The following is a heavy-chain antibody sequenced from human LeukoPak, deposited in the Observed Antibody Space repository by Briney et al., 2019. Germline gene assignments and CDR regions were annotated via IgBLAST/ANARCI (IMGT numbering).Heavy chain of an antibody. J-gene: IGHJ4*02. D-gene: IGHD6-6*01. CDR2: ISDNGGNT. CDR1: GFTFSIYG. Sequence: PGGTLRLSCAASGFTFSIYGMGWVRQAPGKGLEWVSSISDNGGNTYYADSAKGRFTISRDNSKNTLYLQMTSLRAEDTAVYYCARTDSNIAARRIGFDSWGQGTLVTVSS. CDR3: ARTDSNIAARRIGFDS. V-gene: IGHV3-23*01.